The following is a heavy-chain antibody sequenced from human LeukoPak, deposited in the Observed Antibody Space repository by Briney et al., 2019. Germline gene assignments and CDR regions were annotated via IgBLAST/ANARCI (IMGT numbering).Heavy chain of an antibody. CDR2: ISYDGSNK. D-gene: IGHD4-17*01. CDR3: ARDPNGDYIGAFEI. J-gene: IGHJ3*02. CDR1: GFTFSSYG. Sequence: PGGSLRLSCAASGFTFSSYGMHWVRQAPGKGLEWVAVISYDGSNKYYADSVKGRFTISRDNSKNTLYLQMTSLRVEDTAVYYCARDPNGDYIGAFEIWGQGTMVTVSS. V-gene: IGHV3-30*03.